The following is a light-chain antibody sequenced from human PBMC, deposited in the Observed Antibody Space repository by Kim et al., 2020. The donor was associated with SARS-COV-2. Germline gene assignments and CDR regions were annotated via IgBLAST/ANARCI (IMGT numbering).Light chain of an antibody. J-gene: IGKJ5*01. CDR3: QQLDGYPIT. Sequence: ASVGDRVTITCRARQDISRYLAWFQQKPEKAPKLLIYLASTLQSGVPSRFSGSGSGTDFTLTISNLQPEDCATYYCQQLDGYPITFGQGTRLEIK. CDR1: QDISRY. V-gene: IGKV1-9*01. CDR2: LAS.